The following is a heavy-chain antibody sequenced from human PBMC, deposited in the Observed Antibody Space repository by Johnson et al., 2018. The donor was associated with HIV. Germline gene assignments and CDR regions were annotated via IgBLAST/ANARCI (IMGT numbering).Heavy chain of an antibody. D-gene: IGHD6-19*01. CDR3: ARDRAGFDI. Sequence: EVQLVESGGGLVQPGGSLRLSCAASGFTVSSNYMSWVRQAPGKGLEWVSNINWNGGSTGYADSVKGRFTISRDNAKNSLYLQMNSLRAEDTALYYCARDRAGFDIWGQGTMVTVSS. CDR2: INWNGGST. CDR1: GFTVSSNY. V-gene: IGHV3-20*04. J-gene: IGHJ3*02.